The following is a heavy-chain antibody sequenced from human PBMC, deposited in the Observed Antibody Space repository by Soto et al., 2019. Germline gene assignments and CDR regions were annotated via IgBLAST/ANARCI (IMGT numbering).Heavy chain of an antibody. CDR3: ARLGFPGAIYFDS. J-gene: IGHJ4*02. CDR2: IYPGYSET. CDR1: GYNFTTFW. Sequence: GESLKISCKCSGYNFTTFWIGWVRHVPGKGLEWMGIIYPGYSETKYSPDFEGQVTISADRSTNTAYLQWRSLRASDTAMYYCARLGFPGAIYFDSWGLGTLVTVSS. V-gene: IGHV5-51*01.